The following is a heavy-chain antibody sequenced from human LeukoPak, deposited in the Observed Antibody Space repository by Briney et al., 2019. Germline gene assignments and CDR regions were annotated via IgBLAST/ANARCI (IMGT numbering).Heavy chain of an antibody. CDR2: IYSGGST. D-gene: IGHD3-10*01. CDR3: ARDLCYGSGSYPTRGFDY. J-gene: IGHJ4*02. V-gene: IGHV3-53*05. Sequence: GGSLRLSCAASGFTVSSNYMSWVRQAPGKGLEWVSVIYSGGSTYYADSVKGRFTISRDNSKNTLYLQMGSLRAEDMAVYYCARDLCYGSGSYPTRGFDYWGQGTLVTVTS. CDR1: GFTVSSNY.